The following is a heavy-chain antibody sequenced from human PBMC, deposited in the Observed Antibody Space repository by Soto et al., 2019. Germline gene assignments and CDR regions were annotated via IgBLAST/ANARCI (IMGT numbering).Heavy chain of an antibody. Sequence: ETLSLTCTVSGYSISSGSYWAWIRQPPGKGPEWIASIYYSGSTNYNPSLKSRVTISVDTSKNQFSLKLSSVTAADTAVYYCARENYDILTGYYRYYGMDVWGQGTTVTVSS. J-gene: IGHJ6*02. CDR1: GYSISSGSY. CDR2: IYYSGST. D-gene: IGHD3-9*01. CDR3: ARENYDILTGYYRYYGMDV. V-gene: IGHV4-38-2*02.